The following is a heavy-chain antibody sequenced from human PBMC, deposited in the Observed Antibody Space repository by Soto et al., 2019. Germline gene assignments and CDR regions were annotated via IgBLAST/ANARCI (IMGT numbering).Heavy chain of an antibody. J-gene: IGHJ4*02. CDR1: GFIFSRYE. CDR2: INTRGNII. D-gene: IGHD3-22*01. Sequence: GGSLRLSCAASGFIFSRYEMNWVRQAPGKGLEWVSYINTRGNIIHYADSVKGRFTISRDNAENSLYLQMNSPRAEDTAVYYCARDIDYYDSSGYQDYWGQGSLVTVSS. V-gene: IGHV3-48*03. CDR3: ARDIDYYDSSGYQDY.